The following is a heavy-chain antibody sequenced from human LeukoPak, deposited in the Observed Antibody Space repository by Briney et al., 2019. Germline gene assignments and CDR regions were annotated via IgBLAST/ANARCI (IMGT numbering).Heavy chain of an antibody. D-gene: IGHD6-13*01. CDR3: ARLQRRQQLVPSAFRYFDY. V-gene: IGHV4-34*01. CDR1: GGSFSGYY. CDR2: INHSGST. Sequence: SETLSLTCAVYGGSFSGYYWTWIRQPPGKGLEWIGEINHSGSTNYNPSLKSRVTISVDTSKNQFSLKLSSVTAADTAVYYCARLQRRQQLVPSAFRYFDYWGQGTLVTVSS. J-gene: IGHJ4*02.